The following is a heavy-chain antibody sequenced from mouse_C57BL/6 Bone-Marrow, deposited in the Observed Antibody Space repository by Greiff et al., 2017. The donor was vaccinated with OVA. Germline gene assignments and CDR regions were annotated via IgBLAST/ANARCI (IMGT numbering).Heavy chain of an antibody. D-gene: IGHD2-3*01. Sequence: VKLQESGAELARPGASVKLSCKASGYTFTSYGISWVKQRTGQGLEWIGEIYPRSGKTYYNEKFKGKATLTADQSSSTAYMELRSLTSEDSAVYFCARALDGYSYYYAMDYWGQGTSVTVSS. V-gene: IGHV1-81*01. J-gene: IGHJ4*01. CDR1: GYTFTSYG. CDR3: ARALDGYSYYYAMDY. CDR2: IYPRSGKT.